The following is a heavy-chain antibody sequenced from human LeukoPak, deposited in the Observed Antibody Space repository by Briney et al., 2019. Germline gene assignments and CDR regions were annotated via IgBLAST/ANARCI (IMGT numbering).Heavy chain of an antibody. CDR3: AGDRIALAGREGSFDL. CDR1: GGSISSSDYY. Sequence: SETLSLTCTVSGGSISSSDYYWGWIRQPPGKGLEWIGSIYSGSTYYNPSLKSRVTMSVDTSKNQFSLKLSSVTAADTAVYYCAGDRIALAGREGSFDLWGRGTLVTVSS. J-gene: IGHJ2*01. CDR2: IYSGST. D-gene: IGHD6-19*01. V-gene: IGHV4-39*02.